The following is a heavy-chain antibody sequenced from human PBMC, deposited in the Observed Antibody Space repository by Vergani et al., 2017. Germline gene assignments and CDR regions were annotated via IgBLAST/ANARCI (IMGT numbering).Heavy chain of an antibody. D-gene: IGHD5-24*01. Sequence: QLQLQESGPGLVKPSETLSLTCTVSGGSISSSSYYWSWIRQPPGKGLEWIGEINHSGYTNYSPSLKSRVTISVDTSMNQFSLKLSSVTAADTAVYYCARGPRDGYPYWGQGTLVTVSS. CDR3: ARGPRDGYPY. CDR2: INHSGYT. CDR1: GGSISSSSYY. V-gene: IGHV4-39*07. J-gene: IGHJ4*02.